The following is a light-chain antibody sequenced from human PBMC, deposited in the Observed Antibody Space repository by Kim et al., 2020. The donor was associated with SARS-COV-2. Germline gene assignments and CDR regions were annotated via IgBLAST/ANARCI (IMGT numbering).Light chain of an antibody. CDR1: ESVSSSY. J-gene: IGKJ2*03. CDR3: QQYGSSPRYS. Sequence: SPRERATLACRASESVSSSYLAWYQQKTGQAPRLLIYGASSRATGIPDRFSGSGSGTDFTLTISRLEPEDFAVYYCQQYGSSPRYSFGQGTKLEIK. V-gene: IGKV3-20*01. CDR2: GAS.